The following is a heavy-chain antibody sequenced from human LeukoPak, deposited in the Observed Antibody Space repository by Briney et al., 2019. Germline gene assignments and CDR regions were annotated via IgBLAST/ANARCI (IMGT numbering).Heavy chain of an antibody. CDR2: IYASGST. CDR1: GGSISSYY. V-gene: IGHV4-4*07. Sequence: SETLSLTCTVSGGSISSYYWSWIRQPAGKGLGWIGRIYASGSTNYNPSLKSRVTMSVDTSKNQFSLKLSSVTAADTAVYYCARDAGSSSSGWFDPWGQGTLVTVSS. J-gene: IGHJ5*02. D-gene: IGHD6-13*01. CDR3: ARDAGSSSSGWFDP.